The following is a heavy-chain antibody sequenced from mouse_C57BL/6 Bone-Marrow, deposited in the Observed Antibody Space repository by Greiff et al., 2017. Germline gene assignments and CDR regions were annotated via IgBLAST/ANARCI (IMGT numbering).Heavy chain of an antibody. CDR2: IRLKSDNYAT. Sequence: EVKLMESGGGLVQPGGSMKLSCVASGFNFSNYWMNWVRQSPEKGLEWVAQIRLKSDNYATHYAESVKGRFTISRDDSKSSVYLQMNNLRAEDTGIYYCTGPPYSNDAMDYWGQGTSVTVSS. J-gene: IGHJ4*01. CDR1: GFNFSNYW. V-gene: IGHV6-3*01. CDR3: TGPPYSNDAMDY. D-gene: IGHD2-5*01.